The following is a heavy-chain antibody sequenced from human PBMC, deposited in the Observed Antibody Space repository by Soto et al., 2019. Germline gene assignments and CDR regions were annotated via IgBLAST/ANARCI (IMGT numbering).Heavy chain of an antibody. CDR2: ISYDGSNK. CDR3: AKPTVPFGRTAVAGPFDH. V-gene: IGHV3-30*18. CDR1: GFTFSSFG. J-gene: IGHJ4*02. D-gene: IGHD6-19*01. Sequence: LRLSCAASGFTFSSFGMHWVRQAPGKGLEWVAVISYDGSNKYYADSVKGRFTISRDNSKNTLYLQMNSLRAEDTAVFYCAKPTVPFGRTAVAGPFDHWGQGTLVTVSS.